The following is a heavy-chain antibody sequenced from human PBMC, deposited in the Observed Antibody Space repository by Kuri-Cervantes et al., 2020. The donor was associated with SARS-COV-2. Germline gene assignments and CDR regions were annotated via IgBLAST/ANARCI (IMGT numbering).Heavy chain of an antibody. V-gene: IGHV1-18*01. D-gene: IGHD3-3*01. CDR1: GYTFTSYG. CDR3: ARDQKLVSYPEWLLYDY. J-gene: IGHJ4*02. CDR2: ISAYNGNT. Sequence: ASVKVSCKASGYTFTSYGISWVRQAPGQGLEWMGWISAYNGNTNYAQKLQGRVTMTTDTSTSTDYMELRSLRSDDTAVYYCARDQKLVSYPEWLLYDYWGQGTLVTVSS.